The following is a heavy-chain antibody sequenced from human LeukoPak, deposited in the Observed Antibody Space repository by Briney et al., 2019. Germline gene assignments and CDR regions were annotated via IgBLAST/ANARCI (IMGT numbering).Heavy chain of an antibody. Sequence: SVKVSCKASGGTFSTYPISWVRQAPGQGLEWMGRIIPILGIANYAQKFQGRVTITADKSTSTAYMELSSLRSEDTAVYYCARDRSGSYYFDYWGQGTLVTVSS. CDR2: IIPILGIA. D-gene: IGHD1-26*01. J-gene: IGHJ4*02. V-gene: IGHV1-69*04. CDR1: GGTFSTYP. CDR3: ARDRSGSYYFDY.